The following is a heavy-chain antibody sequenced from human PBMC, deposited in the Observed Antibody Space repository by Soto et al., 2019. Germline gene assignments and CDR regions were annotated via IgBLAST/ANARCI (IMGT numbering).Heavy chain of an antibody. CDR1: GISLSTSGVG. D-gene: IGHD3-22*01. J-gene: IGHJ1*01. CDR3: AHRLLGSGYGYFQH. Sequence: QITLKESGPTLVKPTQTLTLTCTFSGISLSTSGVGVGWIRQPPGKALELLALIYWDDDKRYSPSLKSRLTITTDTSKNRVVLTMTNMDPVDTATYYCAHRLLGSGYGYFQHWGQGTLVTVSS. CDR2: IYWDDDK. V-gene: IGHV2-5*02.